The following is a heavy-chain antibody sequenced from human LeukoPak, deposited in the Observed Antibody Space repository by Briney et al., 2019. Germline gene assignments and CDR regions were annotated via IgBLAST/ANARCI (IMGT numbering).Heavy chain of an antibody. CDR2: INPNSGGT. J-gene: IGHJ4*02. Sequence: ASVKVSCKASGYTFTGYYMHWVRQAPGQGLEWMGWINPNSGGTNYAQKFQGRVTMTRDTSISTAYMELSRLRSDDTAVYYCARDLVNYYGSGSYYLVLDYWGQGTLVSVSS. CDR1: GYTFTGYY. V-gene: IGHV1-2*02. CDR3: ARDLVNYYGSGSYYLVLDY. D-gene: IGHD3-10*01.